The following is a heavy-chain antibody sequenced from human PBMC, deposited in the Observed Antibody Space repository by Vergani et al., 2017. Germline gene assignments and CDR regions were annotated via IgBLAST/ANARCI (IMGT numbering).Heavy chain of an antibody. V-gene: IGHV3-21*04. CDR3: AKDREDSSSLFDY. CDR1: GFTFSSYS. CDR2: ISSSSSYI. D-gene: IGHD6-6*01. J-gene: IGHJ4*02. Sequence: EVQLVESGGGLVKPGGSLRLSCAASGFTFSSYSMNWVRQAPGKGLEWASSISSSSSYIYYADSVKGRFTISRDNAKNSLYLQMNSLRAEDTAVYYCAKDREDSSSLFDYWGQGTLVTVSS.